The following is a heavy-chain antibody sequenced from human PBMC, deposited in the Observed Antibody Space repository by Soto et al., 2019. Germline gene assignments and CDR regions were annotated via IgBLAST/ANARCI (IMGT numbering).Heavy chain of an antibody. CDR1: GYTFTGYY. CDR3: ARDAPHPLYYFDY. CDR2: INPNSGGT. J-gene: IGHJ4*02. V-gene: IGHV1-2*02. Sequence: ASVKVCCKASGYTFTGYYMHWVRQAPGQGLEWMGWINPNSGGTNYAQKFQGRVTMTRDTSISTAYMELSRLRSDDTAVYYCARDAPHPLYYFDYWGQGTLVTVSS.